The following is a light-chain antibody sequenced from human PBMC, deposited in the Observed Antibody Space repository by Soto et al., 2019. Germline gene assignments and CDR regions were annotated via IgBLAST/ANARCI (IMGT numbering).Light chain of an antibody. J-gene: IGKJ2*01. Sequence: DIQMTQSPSSLSASVGDRVTITCRASQSISRYLSWYQQKPGKAPNLLIYAASSLQSGVPSRFSGSGSGTDFTLTISSLLPEDFATHFCQESHTSGTFGQGTKLEI. CDR2: AAS. V-gene: IGKV1-39*01. CDR3: QESHTSGT. CDR1: QSISRY.